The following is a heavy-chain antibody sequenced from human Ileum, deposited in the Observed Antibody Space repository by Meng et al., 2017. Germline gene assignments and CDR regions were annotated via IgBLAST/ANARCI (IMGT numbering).Heavy chain of an antibody. CDR1: LNDYIYSY. Sequence: QLQLVHSGAEVTEPGALVKVFCRRSLNDYIYSYMHRVRQAPGQGLEWMECSNPKNDKTRYVQKLRVRVTMSSDTSIRTAYMELSSLTSVDTAVYYCVRDVTRGGYWGQGTLVTVSS. D-gene: IGHD2-2*01. V-gene: IGHV1-2*02. CDR2: SNPKNDKT. CDR3: VRDVTRGGY. J-gene: IGHJ4*02.